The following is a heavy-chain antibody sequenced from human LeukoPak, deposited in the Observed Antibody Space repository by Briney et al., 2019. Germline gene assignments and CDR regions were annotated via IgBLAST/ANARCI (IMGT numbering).Heavy chain of an antibody. CDR1: GFTFSSYG. D-gene: IGHD6-19*01. CDR2: IRYDGSNK. CDR3: AKDDGISIAVAGTDY. Sequence: GSLRLSCAASGFTFSSYGMHWVRQAPGKGLEWVAFIRYDGSNKYYADSVKGRFTISRDNSKNTLYLQMNSLRAEDTAVYYCAKDDGISIAVAGTDYWGQGTLVTVSS. J-gene: IGHJ4*02. V-gene: IGHV3-30*02.